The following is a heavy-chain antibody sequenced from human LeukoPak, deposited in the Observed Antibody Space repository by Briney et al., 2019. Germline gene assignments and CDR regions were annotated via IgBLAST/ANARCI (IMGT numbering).Heavy chain of an antibody. CDR3: ATCMIRGGIRS. CDR2: ISSSGSDM. Sequence: PGGSLRLSCAASGFTFSSYEMNWVRQAPGKGREGVSYISSSGSDMYYADSVKGRFTISRDNAKSSLYLQMNSLRAEDTAVYYCATCMIRGGIRSWGQGTLVTVSS. CDR1: GFTFSSYE. D-gene: IGHD3-10*01. V-gene: IGHV3-48*03. J-gene: IGHJ5*02.